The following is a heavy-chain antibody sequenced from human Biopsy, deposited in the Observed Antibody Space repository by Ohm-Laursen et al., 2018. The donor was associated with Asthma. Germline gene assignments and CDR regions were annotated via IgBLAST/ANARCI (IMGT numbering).Heavy chain of an antibody. Sequence: SLRLSCTASGFTFDDYGMSWVRQAPGKGLDWVSGINWNSGSTGYADSVKGQFTISRDNAKDSLYLQMNSLRAEDTALYHCGRDMGGFGSGWFPVEFWGQGTLVTVSS. D-gene: IGHD6-19*01. CDR3: GRDMGGFGSGWFPVEF. CDR1: GFTFDDYG. V-gene: IGHV3-20*01. J-gene: IGHJ4*02. CDR2: INWNSGST.